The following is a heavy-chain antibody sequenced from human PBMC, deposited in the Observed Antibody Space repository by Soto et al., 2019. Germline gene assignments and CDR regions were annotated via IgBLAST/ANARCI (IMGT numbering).Heavy chain of an antibody. J-gene: IGHJ6*02. D-gene: IGHD3-3*01. Sequence: LSLTCTVSGGSISSSSYYWGWIRQPPGKGLEWIGSIYYSGSTYYNPSLKSRVTISVDTSKNQFSLKLSSVTAADTAVYYCATLPYYDFWSGYYNGDYYYYGMDVWGQGTTVTVSS. CDR3: ATLPYYDFWSGYYNGDYYYYGMDV. CDR2: IYYSGST. CDR1: GGSISSSSYY. V-gene: IGHV4-39*01.